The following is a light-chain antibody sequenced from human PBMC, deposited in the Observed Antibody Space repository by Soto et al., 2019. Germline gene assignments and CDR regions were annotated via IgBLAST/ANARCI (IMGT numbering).Light chain of an antibody. Sequence: QSALTQPPSASGSPGQSVTISCTGTSSDVGNYNYVSWYQQQPGKVPKLMIYEVNKPPSGVPDRFSGSKSGNTASLTVSGLQAEDEADYYCSSYAGSNKVFGGGTKLTVL. J-gene: IGLJ3*02. CDR3: SSYAGSNKV. CDR2: EVN. V-gene: IGLV2-8*01. CDR1: SSDVGNYNY.